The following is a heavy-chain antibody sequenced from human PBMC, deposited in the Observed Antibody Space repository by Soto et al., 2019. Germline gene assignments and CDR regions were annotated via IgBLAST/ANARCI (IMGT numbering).Heavy chain of an antibody. Sequence: QVQLVESGGGVVQPGRSLRLSCAASGFIFSSFGMHWVRQAPGKGLEWVATIWYDGSNTYYADSVKGRFTISRDNSRNTLYLQMNGLRAADTAVYHCVRDLLGSGGHFDYWGQGTLVTVSS. D-gene: IGHD7-27*01. J-gene: IGHJ4*02. CDR3: VRDLLGSGGHFDY. V-gene: IGHV3-33*01. CDR1: GFIFSSFG. CDR2: IWYDGSNT.